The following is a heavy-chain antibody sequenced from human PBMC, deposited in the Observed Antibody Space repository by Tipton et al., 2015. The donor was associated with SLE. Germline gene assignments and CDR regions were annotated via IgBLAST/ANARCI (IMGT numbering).Heavy chain of an antibody. CDR1: GYTFTSYD. D-gene: IGHD1-14*01. CDR3: ARDTGGGSLDY. J-gene: IGHJ4*02. CDR2: IIPIFGTA. Sequence: QSGAEVKKPGASVKVSCKASGYTFTSYDINWVRQAPGQGLEWMGGIIPIFGTANYAQKFQGRVTITTDESTSTAYMELSSLRSEDTAVYYCARDTGGGSLDYWGQGTLVTVSS. V-gene: IGHV1-69*05.